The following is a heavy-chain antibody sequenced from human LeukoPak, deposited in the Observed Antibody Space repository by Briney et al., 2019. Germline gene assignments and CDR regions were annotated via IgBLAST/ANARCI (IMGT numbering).Heavy chain of an antibody. Sequence: SVKVSCKASGGTFRSKAISWVRQAPGQGLEWMGGITPIFGTANYAQKFQGRVTITAVESMSTAYMELSSLRSEDTAVYYCARGWLAETTVVTPYNYWGQGTLVTVSS. CDR2: ITPIFGTA. CDR3: ARGWLAETTVVTPYNY. CDR1: GGTFRSKA. D-gene: IGHD4-23*01. J-gene: IGHJ4*02. V-gene: IGHV1-69*13.